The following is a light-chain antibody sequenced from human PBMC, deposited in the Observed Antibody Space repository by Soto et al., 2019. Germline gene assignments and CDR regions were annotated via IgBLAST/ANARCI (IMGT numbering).Light chain of an antibody. CDR1: NIGSKT. CDR2: YDS. CDR3: QVWDSSSYRSYV. Sequence: SYELTQPPSVSVAPGETARITCGGNNIGSKTVHWYQQKPGQAPVLVIYYDSRRSSGIPERFSGSNSANTATLTISRVEAGDEADYYCQVWDSSSYRSYVFGTGTKLTVL. V-gene: IGLV3-21*04. J-gene: IGLJ1*01.